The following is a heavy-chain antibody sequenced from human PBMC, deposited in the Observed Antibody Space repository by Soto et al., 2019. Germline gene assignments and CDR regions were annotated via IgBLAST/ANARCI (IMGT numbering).Heavy chain of an antibody. J-gene: IGHJ5*02. CDR2: INPGNGLR. CDR1: GYTFTSYA. Sequence: GASVKVSCKASGYTFTSYAMNWVRQAPGQRLEWMGWINPGNGLRKFSQRFQGRVNITSDRSASTAYMELSSLTSGDTAVYYCARSDGYNSDSFSAPWGQGTLVTVSS. V-gene: IGHV1-3*01. D-gene: IGHD5-12*01. CDR3: ARSDGYNSDSFSAP.